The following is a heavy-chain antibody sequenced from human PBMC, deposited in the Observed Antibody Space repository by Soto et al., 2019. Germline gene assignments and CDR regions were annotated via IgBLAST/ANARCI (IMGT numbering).Heavy chain of an antibody. CDR1: GFAFTEYG. J-gene: IGHJ4*02. D-gene: IGHD1-1*01. Sequence: QVQLVESGGGVVQPGRSLRLSCAASGFAFTEYGMHWVRQTPGKGLEWVALISYDGVNKYYADSVKGRFTISRDNSKNTLDLQMDSLRPEDTAAYYCAKDGETYGNFEYYFDYWGQGDLVTVSS. CDR3: AKDGETYGNFEYYFDY. V-gene: IGHV3-30*18. CDR2: ISYDGVNK.